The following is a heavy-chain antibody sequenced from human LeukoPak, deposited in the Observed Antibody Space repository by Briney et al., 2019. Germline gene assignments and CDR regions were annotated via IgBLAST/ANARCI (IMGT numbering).Heavy chain of an antibody. V-gene: IGHV1-3*01. Sequence: ASVKVSCKTSGYIFTPHHIHWMRQAPGRGLELLGWVSAANNPEYSQKFQGRVVITRDASATTSYLELNSLRSEDTAVYYCAMSVEMPPIPSFDYWGQGTLVTVSS. CDR1: GYIFTPHH. CDR3: AMSVEMPPIPSFDY. CDR2: VSAANNP. D-gene: IGHD5-24*01. J-gene: IGHJ4*02.